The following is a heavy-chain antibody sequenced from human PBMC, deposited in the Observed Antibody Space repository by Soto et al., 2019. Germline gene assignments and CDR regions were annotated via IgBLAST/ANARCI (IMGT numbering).Heavy chain of an antibody. V-gene: IGHV4-4*02. D-gene: IGHD6-19*01. Sequence: PSETLFLTCAVSGGSISSSNWWSWVRQPPGKGLEWIGEIYHSGSTNYNPSLKSRVTISVDKSKNQFSLKLSSVTAADTAVYYCARDRGSGWYAHHFTYWSQGTLVTVSS. CDR2: IYHSGST. CDR3: ARDRGSGWYAHHFTY. CDR1: GGSISSSNW. J-gene: IGHJ4*02.